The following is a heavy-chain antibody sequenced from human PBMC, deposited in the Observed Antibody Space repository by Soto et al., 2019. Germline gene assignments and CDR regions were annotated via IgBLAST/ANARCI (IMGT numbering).Heavy chain of an antibody. D-gene: IGHD3-22*01. J-gene: IGHJ4*02. V-gene: IGHV1-69*06. CDR3: TRPYYDSSGYYLWYFEY. CDR2: ISPNFDTP. CDR1: GDSFNTFA. Sequence: QVQLVQSGAEVKKPGSSVKLSCKASGDSFNTFAVTWVRQAPGQGLEWMGGISPNFDTPTYAQKFRGRVTSIAYKSMSTRYMVLSSLRSEDTDVYHCTRPYYDSSGYYLWYFEYWGQGTLVTVSS.